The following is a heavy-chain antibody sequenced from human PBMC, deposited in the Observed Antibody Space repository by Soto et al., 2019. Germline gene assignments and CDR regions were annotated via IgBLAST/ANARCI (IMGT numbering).Heavy chain of an antibody. J-gene: IGHJ4*02. CDR3: ARAEGDCGWFYFYY. V-gene: IGHV3-33*01. CDR1: GFTFSSYG. CDR2: MWYDGSNK. Sequence: QVQLVESGGGVVQPGRSLRLSCAASGFTFSSYGMHWVRQAPGKGLEWVAVMWYDGSNKYYADSVKGRFTISRDNSRTTPYLQMNSMRAEDTAVYYCARAEGDCGWFYFYYWGQGTLVTVSS. D-gene: IGHD6-19*01.